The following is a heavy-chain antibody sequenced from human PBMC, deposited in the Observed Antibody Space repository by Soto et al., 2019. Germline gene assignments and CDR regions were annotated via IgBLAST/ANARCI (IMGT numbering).Heavy chain of an antibody. V-gene: IGHV4-59*12. CDR3: ARRAPYCVSTSCYDY. CDR1: GGSISSYY. Sequence: QVQLQESGPGLVKPSETLSLTCTVSGGSISSYYWSWIRQPPGKGLEWLGYIYYSGNTNYNPSLKSRVTISGDTSKTQFSLKLSSVTAADTAVYYCARRAPYCVSTSCYDYWGQGTLVTVSS. CDR2: IYYSGNT. D-gene: IGHD2-2*01. J-gene: IGHJ4*02.